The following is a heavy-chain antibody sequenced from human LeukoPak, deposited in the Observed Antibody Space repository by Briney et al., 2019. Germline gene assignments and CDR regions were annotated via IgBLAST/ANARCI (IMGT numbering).Heavy chain of an antibody. CDR3: AKDAWEVGATSEIDY. D-gene: IGHD1-26*01. CDR1: GFIFSSYG. J-gene: IGHJ4*02. CDR2: IRYDGSDK. V-gene: IGHV3-30*02. Sequence: GGSLRLSCVTSGFIFSSYGIHWVRQAPGKGLEWVAFIRYDGSDKYYADSVKGRFTISRDNSKNKVYLQMNSLRGEDTAVYYSAKDAWEVGATSEIDYWGQGTLVTVSS.